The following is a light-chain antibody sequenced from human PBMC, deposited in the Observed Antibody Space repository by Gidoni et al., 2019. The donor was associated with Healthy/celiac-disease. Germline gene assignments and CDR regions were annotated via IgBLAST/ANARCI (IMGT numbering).Light chain of an antibody. J-gene: IGKJ4*01. V-gene: IGKV3-11*01. CDR2: DAS. CDR1: QSVSSY. CDR3: QQRSNWPPLT. Sequence: EIVLTQSQATLSLSPGERATLSCRASQSVSSYLAWYQQKPGQAPRLLIYDASNRATGIPARFSGSGSGTDFTLTISSLEPEDFAVYYCQQRSNWPPLTFGGXTKLEIK.